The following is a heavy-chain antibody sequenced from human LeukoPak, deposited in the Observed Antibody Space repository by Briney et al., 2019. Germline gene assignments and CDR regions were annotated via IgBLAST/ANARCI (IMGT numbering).Heavy chain of an antibody. CDR3: SKWGDYDVLTGYYDSDF. Sequence: GASLRLSCAASGFTFSNYAMSWVRQAPGKGPEWVSAIVGSGGSTYYADSVKGRFSISRDNSKNTLFLQMNSLRVEDTALYYCSKWGDYDVLTGYYDSDFWGQGTLVTVSS. V-gene: IGHV3-23*01. D-gene: IGHD3-9*01. CDR2: IVGSGGST. J-gene: IGHJ4*02. CDR1: GFTFSNYA.